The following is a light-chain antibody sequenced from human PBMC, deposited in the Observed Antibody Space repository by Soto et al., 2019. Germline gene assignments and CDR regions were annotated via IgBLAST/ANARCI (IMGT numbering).Light chain of an antibody. CDR1: QSISTY. V-gene: IGKV1-39*01. CDR2: AAS. Sequence: DIQMTQSPSSLSASVGDRVTITCRASQSISTYLNWYQHKPGKAPKLLIYAASSLQSGVPSRFSGSGAGTDFTLTISSLQPEDFAVYYCQQCNNWPLTFGGGTKVDI. CDR3: QQCNNWPLT. J-gene: IGKJ4*01.